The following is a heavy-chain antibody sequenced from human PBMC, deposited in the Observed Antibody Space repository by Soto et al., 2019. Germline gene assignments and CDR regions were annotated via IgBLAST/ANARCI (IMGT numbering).Heavy chain of an antibody. Sequence: QVQLQQWGAGLLKPSETLSLTCAVYGGSFSGYYWSWIRQPPGKGLEWIGEINHSGSTNYNPSLQRRFTISVDTSKNQFSLKLSSVTAAATAVYYCARVLGWATTYSWFDPWGQGTLVTVSS. CDR2: INHSGST. V-gene: IGHV4-34*01. CDR3: ARVLGWATTYSWFDP. D-gene: IGHD1-1*01. CDR1: GGSFSGYY. J-gene: IGHJ5*02.